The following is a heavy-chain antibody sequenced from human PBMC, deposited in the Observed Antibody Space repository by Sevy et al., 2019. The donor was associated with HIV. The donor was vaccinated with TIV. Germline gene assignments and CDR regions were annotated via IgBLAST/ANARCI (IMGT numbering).Heavy chain of an antibody. CDR3: AKTGDNSMVRGAYYYYGMDV. J-gene: IGHJ6*02. CDR1: GFTFSIYA. CDR2: ISDRGGST. Sequence: GGCLRLSCAASGFTFSIYAMSWVRQAPGKGLEWVSAISDRGGSTYYADSVQGRFTISRDNSKNTLYLQMNSLRADDTAVYYCAKTGDNSMVRGAYYYYGMDVWGQGTTVTVSS. V-gene: IGHV3-23*01. D-gene: IGHD3-10*01.